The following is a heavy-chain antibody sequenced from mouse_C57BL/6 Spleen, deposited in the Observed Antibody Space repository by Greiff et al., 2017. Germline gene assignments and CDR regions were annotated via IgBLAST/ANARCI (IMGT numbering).Heavy chain of an antibody. D-gene: IGHD1-1*01. CDR3: TRGSITTVVDY. J-gene: IGHJ2*01. CDR2: ISSGGGYT. V-gene: IGHV5-9-1*02. CDR1: GFTFSSYA. Sequence: EVQLVESGEGLVKPGGSLKLSCAASGFTFSSYAMSWVRQTPERRLEWVAYISSGGGYTYYADTVKGRITISRDNARNTLYLQMSSLKSEDTAMYYGTRGSITTVVDYWGQGTTLTVSS.